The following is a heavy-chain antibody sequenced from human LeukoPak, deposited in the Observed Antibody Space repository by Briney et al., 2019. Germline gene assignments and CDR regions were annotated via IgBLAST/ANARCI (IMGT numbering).Heavy chain of an antibody. D-gene: IGHD5-18*01. CDR1: GYTFTSYG. J-gene: IGHJ4*02. V-gene: IGHV1-18*04. Sequence: ASVTVSCKASGYTFTSYGISWVRQAPGQGLEWMGWISAYNGNTNYAQKLQGRVTMTTDTSTSTAYMELRSLRSDDTAVYYCARDSRTYSYAIRTFGYWGQGTLVTVSS. CDR2: ISAYNGNT. CDR3: ARDSRTYSYAIRTFGY.